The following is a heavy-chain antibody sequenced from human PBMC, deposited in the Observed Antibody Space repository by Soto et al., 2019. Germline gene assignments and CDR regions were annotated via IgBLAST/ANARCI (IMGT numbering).Heavy chain of an antibody. CDR1: GFTFSSYA. Sequence: GGSLRLSCAASGFTFSSYAMSWVRQAPGKGLERVSAISGSGGSTYYADSVKGRFTISRDNSKNTLYLQMNSLRAEDTAVYYCAKDSDFWSGYYELDYWGQGTLVTVSS. D-gene: IGHD3-3*01. V-gene: IGHV3-23*01. CDR2: ISGSGGST. J-gene: IGHJ4*02. CDR3: AKDSDFWSGYYELDY.